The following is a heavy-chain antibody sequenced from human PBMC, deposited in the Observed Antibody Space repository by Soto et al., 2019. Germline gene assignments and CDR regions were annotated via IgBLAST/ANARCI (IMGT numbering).Heavy chain of an antibody. J-gene: IGHJ5*02. CDR1: GYTFTNYG. CDR2: ISAYNGDT. V-gene: IGHV1-18*01. CDR3: ARGGAPAALSWFDP. Sequence: ASVKVSCKASGYTFTNYGISWVRQAPGQGLEWMGWISAYNGDTNYAQKVQGRVTMTTDTSTSTAYMELRSLRSDDTAVYYCARGGAPAALSWFDPWGQGTLVTVSS. D-gene: IGHD2-2*01.